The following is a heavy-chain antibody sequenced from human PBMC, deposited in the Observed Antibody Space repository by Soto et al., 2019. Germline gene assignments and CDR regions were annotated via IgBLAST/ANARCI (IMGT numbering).Heavy chain of an antibody. V-gene: IGHV3-73*01. CDR3: TSTALYDYVSGSPRASDY. J-gene: IGHJ4*02. D-gene: IGHD3-16*01. Sequence: GGSLRLSCAASGFTFSGSAMHWVRQASGKGLEWVGRIRSKANSYATAYAASVKGRFTISRDDSKNTAYLQMNSLKTEDTAVYYCTSTALYDYVSGSPRASDYWGQGTLVTVSS. CDR1: GFTFSGSA. CDR2: IRSKANSYAT.